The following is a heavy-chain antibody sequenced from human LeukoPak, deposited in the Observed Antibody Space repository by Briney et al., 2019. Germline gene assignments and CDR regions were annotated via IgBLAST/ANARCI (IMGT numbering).Heavy chain of an antibody. CDR3: GTYYYDSSGHYYFDY. CDR2: IYYSGGT. CDR1: GGSISSYY. V-gene: IGHV4-59*01. J-gene: IGHJ4*02. D-gene: IGHD3-22*01. Sequence: SETLSLTCTVSGGSISSYYWSWIRQPPGKGLEWIGYIYYSGGTNYNPSLKSRVTISVDTSKNQFSLKLSSVTAADTAVYYCGTYYYDSSGHYYFDYWGQGTLVTVSS.